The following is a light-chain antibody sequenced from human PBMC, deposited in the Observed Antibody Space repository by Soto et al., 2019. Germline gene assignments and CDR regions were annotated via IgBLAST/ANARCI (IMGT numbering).Light chain of an antibody. CDR2: VAS. CDR1: QSVNQK. J-gene: IGKJ1*01. V-gene: IGKV3-20*01. CDR3: QQYGSSPWT. Sequence: EIVLTQSPATLSVSPGERATLSCRASQSVNQKLGWYQQKPGQAPRLLIYVASYRATGIPARFSGSGSGTEYTLTISRLEPEDFAVYYCQQYGSSPWTFGLGTKVEIK.